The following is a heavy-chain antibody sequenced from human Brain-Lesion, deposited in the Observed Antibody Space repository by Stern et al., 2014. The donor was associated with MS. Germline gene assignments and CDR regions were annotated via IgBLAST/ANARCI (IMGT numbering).Heavy chain of an antibody. CDR2: INREGSDT. CDR1: GFNFSSYW. V-gene: IGHV3-74*02. CDR3: ARGVGDY. J-gene: IGHJ4*02. Sequence: EVQLVESGGGLVQPGGSLRLSCAASGFNFSSYWMHWVRQFPEKGLVWVSQINREGSDTSYADSVKGRFSITRDNIRNMLYLRMTSLRAEDTAVYYCARGVGDYWGQGARVTVSS. D-gene: IGHD3-16*01.